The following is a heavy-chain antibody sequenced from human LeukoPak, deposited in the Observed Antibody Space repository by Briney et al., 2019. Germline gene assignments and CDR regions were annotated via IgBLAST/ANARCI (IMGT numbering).Heavy chain of an antibody. Sequence: SETLSLTCTVSGGSVSSGIYYWSWIRQPPGKGLEWIGYIYYSGSTNYNPSLKSRVTISVDTSKNQFSLKLSSVTAANTAVYYCARELGYCSSTSCRNHDAFDIWGQGTMVTVSS. D-gene: IGHD2-2*01. V-gene: IGHV4-61*01. CDR3: ARELGYCSSTSCRNHDAFDI. CDR1: GGSVSSGIYY. J-gene: IGHJ3*02. CDR2: IYYSGST.